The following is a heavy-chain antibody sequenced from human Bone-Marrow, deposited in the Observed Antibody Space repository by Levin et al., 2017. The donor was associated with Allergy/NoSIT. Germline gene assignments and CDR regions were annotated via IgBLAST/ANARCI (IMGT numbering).Heavy chain of an antibody. V-gene: IGHV3-21*01. CDR2: ISSSSSHI. CDR1: GFTFSAYS. J-gene: IGHJ5*02. Sequence: GGSLRLSCAASGFTFSAYSMHWVRQSPGKGLEWVSSISSSSSHIYYRDSVRGRFTVSRDNANDFLYLQMNSLRVEDTAVYYCARAASTVTVWSCQFDPWGQGTLVTASS. D-gene: IGHD4-11*01. CDR3: ARAASTVTVWSCQFDP.